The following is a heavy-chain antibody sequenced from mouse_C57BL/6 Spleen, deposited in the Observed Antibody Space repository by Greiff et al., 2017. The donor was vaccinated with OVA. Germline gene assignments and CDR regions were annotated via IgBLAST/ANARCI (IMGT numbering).Heavy chain of an antibody. CDR1: GIDFSRYW. CDR2: INPDSSTI. CDR3: ARHYYGSSFSYWYFDV. V-gene: IGHV4-1*01. J-gene: IGHJ1*03. Sequence: CKASGIDFSRYWMSWVRRAPGKGLEWIGEINPDSSTINYAPSLKDKFIISRDNAKNTLYLQMSKVRSEDTALYYCARHYYGSSFSYWYFDVWGTGTTVTVSS. D-gene: IGHD1-1*01.